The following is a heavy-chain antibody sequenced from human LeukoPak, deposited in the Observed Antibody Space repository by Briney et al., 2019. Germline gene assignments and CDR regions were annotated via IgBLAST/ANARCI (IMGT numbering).Heavy chain of an antibody. CDR2: LSRRGGTI. J-gene: IGHJ3*02. CDR1: GFTFSDYY. Sequence: GGSLRLSCAASGFTFSDYYMAWIRQAPGKGLECISYLSRRGGTIYYADSVKGRFTVSWDNAKNSFYLQMNSLRAEDTAVFYCARDLGPYNTSPNSGAFDIWGQGTMVTVSS. CDR3: ARDLGPYNTSPNSGAFDI. D-gene: IGHD1-14*01. V-gene: IGHV3-11*04.